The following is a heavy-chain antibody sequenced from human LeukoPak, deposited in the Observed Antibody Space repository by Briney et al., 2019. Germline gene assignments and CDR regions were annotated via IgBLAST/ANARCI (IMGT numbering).Heavy chain of an antibody. D-gene: IGHD3-22*01. CDR3: AKAFDYYDSSAYSY. V-gene: IGHV3-23*01. J-gene: IGHJ4*02. CDR2: ISGSGGST. Sequence: GGSLRLSCAASGFTSSSYAMSWVRQAPGKGLEWVSTISGSGGSTYYADSVKGRFTISRDNSKNTLFLQMNSLRVEDTAVYYCAKAFDYYDSSAYSYWGQGTLVTVSS. CDR1: GFTSSSYA.